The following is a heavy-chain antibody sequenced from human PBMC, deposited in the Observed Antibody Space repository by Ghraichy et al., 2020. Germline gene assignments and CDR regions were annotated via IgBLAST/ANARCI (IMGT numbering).Heavy chain of an antibody. J-gene: IGHJ3*02. D-gene: IGHD3-3*02. CDR2: INPNSGGT. V-gene: IGHV1-2*02. Sequence: VKVSCKSSGYTFRDYYLQWVRQAPGQGLETMGWINPNSGGTNYAQKFQGRVTMTSDTSITTAYMELSRVTSDDTAVYYCARGSIVGGTIKYASDIWGQGTLVTVSS. CDR3: ARGSIVGGTIKYASDI. CDR1: GYTFRDYY.